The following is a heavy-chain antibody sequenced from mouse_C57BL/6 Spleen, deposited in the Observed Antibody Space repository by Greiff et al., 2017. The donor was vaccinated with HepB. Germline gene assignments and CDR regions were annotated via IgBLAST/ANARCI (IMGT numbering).Heavy chain of an antibody. CDR3: ASDDGYPGFAY. CDR1: GFTFSSYA. J-gene: IGHJ3*01. V-gene: IGHV5-4*01. D-gene: IGHD2-3*01. CDR2: ISDGGSYT. Sequence: VQLQESGGGLVKPGGSLKLSCAASGFTFSSYAMSWVRQTPEKRLEWVATISDGGSYTYYPDNVKGRFTISRDNAKNNLYLQMSHLKSEDTAMYYCASDDGYPGFAYWGQGTLVTVSA.